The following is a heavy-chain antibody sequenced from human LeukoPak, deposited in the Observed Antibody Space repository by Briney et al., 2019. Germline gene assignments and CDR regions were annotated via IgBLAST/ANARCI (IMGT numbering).Heavy chain of an antibody. Sequence: PGGSLRLSCAASGFTFSSYGMHWVRQAPGKGLEWVASIKQDGSEKYYVDSVKGRFTISRDNAKKSLYLQMNSLRAEDTAVYYCARDKSAGADTGSSFYYWGQGALVTVSS. D-gene: IGHD3-10*01. CDR2: IKQDGSEK. V-gene: IGHV3-7*03. J-gene: IGHJ4*02. CDR3: ARDKSAGADTGSSFYY. CDR1: GFTFSSYG.